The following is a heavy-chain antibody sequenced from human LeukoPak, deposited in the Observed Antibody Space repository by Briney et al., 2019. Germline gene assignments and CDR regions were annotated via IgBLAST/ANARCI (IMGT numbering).Heavy chain of an antibody. J-gene: IGHJ4*02. CDR1: GFTISSYA. Sequence: PGGSLRLSCAASGFTISSYAMGWVRQAPGKGLEWVSTVNESGGRTYYADSVKGRFTMSRDNSKNTLYLQMNSLRDEDTAIYYCAKEGRPNSGGGFFDYWGQGTRVTVSS. V-gene: IGHV3-23*01. CDR3: AKEGRPNSGGGFFDY. CDR2: VNESGGRT. D-gene: IGHD1-26*01.